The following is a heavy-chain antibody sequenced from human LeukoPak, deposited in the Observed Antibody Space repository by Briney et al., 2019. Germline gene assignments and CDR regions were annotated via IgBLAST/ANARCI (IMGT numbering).Heavy chain of an antibody. J-gene: IGHJ4*02. Sequence: GGSLRLSCAASGFTFRIYGMNWVRQPPGKGREWVSYISSGSDTIYYADSAKGRFTMSRDNAKNSLFLQMNSLRAEDTAVYYCARATRNGYDYWGQGTLVTVSS. CDR3: ARATRNGYDY. V-gene: IGHV3-48*04. CDR2: ISSGSDTI. D-gene: IGHD5-24*01. CDR1: GFTFRIYG.